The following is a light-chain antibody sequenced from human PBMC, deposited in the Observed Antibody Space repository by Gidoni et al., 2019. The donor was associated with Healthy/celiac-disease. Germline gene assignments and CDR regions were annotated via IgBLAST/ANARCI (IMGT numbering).Light chain of an antibody. CDR3: QQYYSYPLT. CDR2: NAS. CDR1: QSIRSW. J-gene: IGKJ1*01. Sequence: DIQMTQSPSTLSASVGDRVTITCRASQSIRSWLAWYQQKPVKAPKLLIYNASSLESGVPSRFSGSGSGTEFTLTISSLQPDDFATYYCQQYYSYPLTFGQGTKVEIK. V-gene: IGKV1-5*03.